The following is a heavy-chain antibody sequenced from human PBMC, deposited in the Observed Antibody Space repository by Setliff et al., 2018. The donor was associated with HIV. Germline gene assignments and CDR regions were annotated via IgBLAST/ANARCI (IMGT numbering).Heavy chain of an antibody. J-gene: IGHJ3*01. D-gene: IGHD3-16*01. CDR3: ARDYGGYNYAEAFDV. CDR2: IGPYNDRT. Sequence: GASVKVSCKTSGYMFIAYGMSWVRRAPGQGLEWMGWIGPYNDRTEYAQEFQGIVSLTIDTSASTAYMELRSLRADDTAVYYCARDYGGYNYAEAFDVWGQGTMVTVSS. V-gene: IGHV1-18*01. CDR1: GYMFIAYG.